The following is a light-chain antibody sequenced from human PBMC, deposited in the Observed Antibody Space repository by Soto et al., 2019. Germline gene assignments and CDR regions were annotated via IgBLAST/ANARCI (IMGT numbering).Light chain of an antibody. CDR3: SSYTRDTALV. V-gene: IGLV2-14*01. CDR2: EVS. CDR1: SSDVGTYNY. J-gene: IGLJ1*01. Sequence: QSVLTQPASVSGSPGQSITISCTGTSSDVGTYNYVSWYQHHPGKAPKLIIYEVSNRPSGVSNRFSGSKSGSTASLTISGLQAEDGADYHCSSYTRDTALVFGTGTKVTV.